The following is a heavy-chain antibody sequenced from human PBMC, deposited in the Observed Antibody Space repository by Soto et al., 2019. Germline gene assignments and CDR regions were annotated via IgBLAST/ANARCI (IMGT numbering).Heavy chain of an antibody. CDR3: ANQEYIGSGAHVPLHDY. V-gene: IGHV3-30*18. CDR2: ISYDGSNK. CDR1: GFTFSSYG. J-gene: IGHJ4*02. Sequence: QVQLVESGGGVVQPGRSLRLSCAASGFTFSSYGMHWVRQAPGKGLEWVAVISYDGSNKYYADSVKGRFTISRDNSNNTLYLQMNSLSAEDTAVYYCANQEYIGSGAHVPLHDYWCQGPLVTVSS. D-gene: IGHD1-1*01.